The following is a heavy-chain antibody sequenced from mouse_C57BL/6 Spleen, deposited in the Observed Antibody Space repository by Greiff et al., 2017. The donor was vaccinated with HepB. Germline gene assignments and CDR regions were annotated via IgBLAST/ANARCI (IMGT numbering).Heavy chain of an antibody. CDR2: IYPRSGNT. D-gene: IGHD2-12*01. CDR3: AREYDLRRKNYFDY. CDR1: GYTFTSYG. V-gene: IGHV1-81*01. Sequence: QVQLQQSGAELARPGASVKLSCKASGYTFTSYGISWVKQRTGQGLEWIGEIYPRSGNTYYNEKFKGKATLTADKSSSTAYMELRSLTSEDSAVYFCAREYDLRRKNYFDYWGQGTTLTVSS. J-gene: IGHJ2*01.